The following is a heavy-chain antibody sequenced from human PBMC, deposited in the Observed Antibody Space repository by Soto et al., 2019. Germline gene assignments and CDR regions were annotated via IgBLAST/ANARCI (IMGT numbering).Heavy chain of an antibody. CDR1: GGSISSSSYY. Sequence: SETLSLTCTVSGGSISSSSYYWGWIRQPPGKGLEWIGSIYYSGSTYYNPSLKSRVTISVDTSKNQFSLKLSSVTAADTAVYYCARLDHDYVWGSYRHDDAFDIWGQGTMVTVSS. D-gene: IGHD3-16*02. V-gene: IGHV4-39*01. CDR2: IYYSGST. CDR3: ARLDHDYVWGSYRHDDAFDI. J-gene: IGHJ3*02.